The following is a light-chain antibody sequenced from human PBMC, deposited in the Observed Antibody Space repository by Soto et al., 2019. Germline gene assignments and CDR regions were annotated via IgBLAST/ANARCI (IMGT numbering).Light chain of an antibody. Sequence: IQMNQTSSTLLACVGDSVTITCRASQSISNWLAWYQQKPGTAPKVLIYHASNLQSGVPSRFSGSGSGTEFTLTIASLQPDEFTTYYCQRYETFSGPLGPRTKVDIK. CDR2: HAS. J-gene: IGKJ1*01. V-gene: IGKV1-5*01. CDR1: QSISNW. CDR3: QRYETFSGP.